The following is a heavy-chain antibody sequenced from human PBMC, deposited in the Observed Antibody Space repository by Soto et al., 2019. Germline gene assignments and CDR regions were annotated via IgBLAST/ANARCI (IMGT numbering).Heavy chain of an antibody. J-gene: IGHJ5*02. D-gene: IGHD3-16*01. CDR2: IKQDGSDK. V-gene: IGHV3-7*01. CDR3: AREPTLTARVADWFDP. Sequence: PGGSLRLSCAASGFTFSTYWMNWVRQAPGKGLEWVANIKQDGSDKHYVDSVKGRFTISRDNAKKSLYLQMNSLRAEETAVYYRAREPTLTARVADWFDPWGQGTLVSVSS. CDR1: GFTFSTYW.